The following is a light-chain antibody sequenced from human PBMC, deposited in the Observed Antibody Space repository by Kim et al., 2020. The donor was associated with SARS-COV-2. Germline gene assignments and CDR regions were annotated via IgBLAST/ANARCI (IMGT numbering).Light chain of an antibody. J-gene: IGKJ3*01. V-gene: IGKV4-1*01. Sequence: DIVMTQSPDSLAVSLGERATINCKSSQSVLYSSNNKNYLAWYQQKSGQPPKLLIYWASTRGSGVPDRFSGSGSGTDFTLTISSLQTEDVAVYYCQQYYTIPFTFGPVTKVDIK. CDR1: QSVLYSSNNKNY. CDR2: WAS. CDR3: QQYYTIPFT.